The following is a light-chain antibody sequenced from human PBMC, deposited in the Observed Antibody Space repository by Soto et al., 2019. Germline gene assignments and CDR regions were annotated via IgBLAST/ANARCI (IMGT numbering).Light chain of an antibody. CDR1: QSVSSY. CDR3: QQRSSWPLT. J-gene: IGKJ4*01. CDR2: VTS. V-gene: IGKV3-11*01. Sequence: EIVLTQSPATLSLSPGERATLSCRASQSVSSYLAWYQQKPGQAPRLLIYVTSTRATGIPARFSGSGSGTDFTLTISSLEPEDFAVYYCQQRSSWPLTFGGGTKVEIK.